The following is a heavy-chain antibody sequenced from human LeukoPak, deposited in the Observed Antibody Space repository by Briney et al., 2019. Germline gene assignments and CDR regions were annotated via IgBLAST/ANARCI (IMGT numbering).Heavy chain of an antibody. CDR2: INQDGSEK. D-gene: IGHD1-26*01. J-gene: IGHJ4*02. V-gene: IGHV3-7*05. CDR3: TREEGGSYYRY. CDR1: GFTFADYW. Sequence: GRSLRLSCAASGFTFADYWMSWVRQAPGKGLEWVANINQDGSEKYYVDSVTGRFTISRDNARKSLYLQMNSLSAEDTAVYYCTREEGGSYYRYWGQETLVTVSS.